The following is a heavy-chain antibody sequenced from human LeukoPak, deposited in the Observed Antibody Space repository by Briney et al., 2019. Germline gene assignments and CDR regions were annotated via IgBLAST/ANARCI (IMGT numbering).Heavy chain of an antibody. CDR2: ISGSGSST. V-gene: IGHV3-23*01. CDR3: AKDLSYS. CDR1: GFTFAYYA. D-gene: IGHD2-21*01. Sequence: GGSLRLSCAGSGFTFAYYAMNWVRQAPGKGLEWVSGISGSGSSTYYADSVKGRFSISRDSSKNTLYLQMNSLRAEDTALYYCAKDLSYSGGQGTLVTVSS. J-gene: IGHJ4*02.